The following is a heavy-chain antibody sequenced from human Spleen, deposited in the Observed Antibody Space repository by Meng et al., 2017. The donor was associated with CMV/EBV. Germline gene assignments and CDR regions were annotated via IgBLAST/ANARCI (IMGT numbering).Heavy chain of an antibody. V-gene: IGHV4-30-4*01. J-gene: IGHJ3*02. Sequence: SNSSGGYYGSWIRQPPGKGLEWIGYIYYSGSTYYNPSLKSRVTISVDTSKNQFSLKLSSVTAADTAVYYCARAPDYYDRTVDAFDIWGQGTMVTVSS. CDR1: SNSSGGYY. D-gene: IGHD3-22*01. CDR2: IYYSGST. CDR3: ARAPDYYDRTVDAFDI.